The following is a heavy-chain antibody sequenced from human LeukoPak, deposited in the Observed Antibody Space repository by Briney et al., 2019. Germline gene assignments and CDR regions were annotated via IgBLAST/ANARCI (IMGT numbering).Heavy chain of an antibody. V-gene: IGHV3-74*01. CDR3: TTGIGNYYYY. CDR1: GSTFSRYW. Sequence: PGGSLRLSCAASGSTFSRYWMHWVRQAPGKGLVWVSRVKSDGSDTIYADSVKGRFNISRDNAKNTLYLQMDSLRAEDTAVYYCTTGIGNYYYYWGQGTLVTVAS. CDR2: VKSDGSDT. J-gene: IGHJ4*02. D-gene: IGHD3-10*01.